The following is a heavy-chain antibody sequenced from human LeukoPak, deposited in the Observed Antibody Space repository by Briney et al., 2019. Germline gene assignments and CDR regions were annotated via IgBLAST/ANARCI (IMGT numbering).Heavy chain of an antibody. CDR3: AREDPLVAARGLDY. V-gene: IGHV4-59*01. J-gene: IGHJ4*02. D-gene: IGHD2-15*01. Sequence: SETLSLTCTVSGGSISSYYWSWIRQPPGKGLEWIGYIYYSGSTNYNPSLKSRVTISVDTSKNQFSLKLSSVTAADTAVHFCAREDPLVAARGLDYWGQGTLVTVSS. CDR2: IYYSGST. CDR1: GGSISSYY.